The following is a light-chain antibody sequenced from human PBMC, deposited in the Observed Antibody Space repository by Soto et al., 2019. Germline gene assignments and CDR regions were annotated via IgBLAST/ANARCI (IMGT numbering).Light chain of an antibody. J-gene: IGKJ4*01. V-gene: IGKV3-11*01. CDR1: QNVDTF. Sequence: DIVLTQSPGTVSLSPGERASLSCRASQNVDTFLAWYQQKPGQPPRLLIYDASRRITGVPARFSGSGSGTDFTLTITSLEPEDVAVYYCQQRYNWPVTFGAGTRVEI. CDR3: QQRYNWPVT. CDR2: DAS.